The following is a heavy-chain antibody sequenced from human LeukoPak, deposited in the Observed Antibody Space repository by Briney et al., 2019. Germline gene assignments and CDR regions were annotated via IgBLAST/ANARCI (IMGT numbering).Heavy chain of an antibody. J-gene: IGHJ6*03. CDR1: GGSISSYY. CDR3: ARDSSQNYYYYYMDV. CDR2: IYYSGST. Sequence: SETLSLTCTVSGGSISSYYWSWIRQPPGKGLEWIGYIYYSGSTNYNPSLKSRVTISVDTSKNQFSLKLSSVTAADTAVYYCARDSSQNYYYYYMDVWGKGTTVTVSS. V-gene: IGHV4-59*01. D-gene: IGHD3-10*01.